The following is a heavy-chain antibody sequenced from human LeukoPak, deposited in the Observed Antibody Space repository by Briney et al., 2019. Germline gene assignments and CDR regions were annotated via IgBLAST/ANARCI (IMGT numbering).Heavy chain of an antibody. CDR3: AKSKGGSVSGIDY. V-gene: IGHV3-23*01. CDR2: ISGSGGST. Sequence: GRSLRLSCAASGFTFSSYAMNWVRQPPGKGLEWVSTISGSGGSTYYADSVKGRFTISRDNSKNTLYLQMNSLRVDDTAVYSCAKSKGGSVSGIDYWGQGTLATVSS. J-gene: IGHJ4*02. CDR1: GFTFSSYA. D-gene: IGHD6-19*01.